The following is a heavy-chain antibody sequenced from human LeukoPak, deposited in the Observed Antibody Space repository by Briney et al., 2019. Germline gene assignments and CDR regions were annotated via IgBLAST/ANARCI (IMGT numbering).Heavy chain of an antibody. J-gene: IGHJ4*02. CDR2: IIPILGIA. CDR3: ARDYYDSSGYYVN. V-gene: IGHV1-69*04. CDR1: GGTFSSYA. Sequence: SVKVPCKASGGTFSSYAISWVRQAPGQGLEWMGRIIPILGIANYAQKFQGRVTITADKSTSTAYMELSSLRSEDTAVYYCARDYYDSSGYYVNWGQGTLVTVSS. D-gene: IGHD3-22*01.